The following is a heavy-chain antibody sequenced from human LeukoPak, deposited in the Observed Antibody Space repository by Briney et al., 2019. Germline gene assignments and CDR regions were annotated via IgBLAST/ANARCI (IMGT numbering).Heavy chain of an antibody. CDR1: GFTFSSYE. V-gene: IGHV3-48*03. J-gene: IGHJ4*02. CDR3: AKGGIVGAYTVLY. CDR2: ISSSGSTI. Sequence: GGSLRLSCAASGFTFSSYEMNWVRQAPGKGLEWVSYISSSGSTIYYADSVKGRFTISRDNAKNSLYLQMNSLRAEDTAVYYCAKGGIVGAYTVLYWGQGTLVTVSS. D-gene: IGHD1-26*01.